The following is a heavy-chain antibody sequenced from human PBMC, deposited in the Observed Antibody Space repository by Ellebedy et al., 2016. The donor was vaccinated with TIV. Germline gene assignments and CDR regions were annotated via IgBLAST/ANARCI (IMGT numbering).Heavy chain of an antibody. CDR3: AREVGCSGGSCYSADYYYGMDV. CDR1: GGSISSYY. J-gene: IGHJ6*02. V-gene: IGHV4-59*01. Sequence: SETLSLXCTVSGGSISSYYWSWIRQPPGKGLEWIGYIYYSGSTNYNPSLKSRVTISVDTSKNQFSLKLSSVTAADTAVYYCAREVGCSGGSCYSADYYYGMDVWGQGTTVTVSS. D-gene: IGHD2-15*01. CDR2: IYYSGST.